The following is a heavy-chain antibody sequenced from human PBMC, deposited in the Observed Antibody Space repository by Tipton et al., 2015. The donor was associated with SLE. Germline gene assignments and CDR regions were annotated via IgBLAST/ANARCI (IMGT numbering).Heavy chain of an antibody. CDR3: ARVDGAYCGGDCYSTDWYFDL. J-gene: IGHJ2*01. CDR1: GGSISSYY. D-gene: IGHD2-21*01. V-gene: IGHV4-59*01. Sequence: TLSLTCTVSGGSISSYYWSWIRQPPGKGLEWIGHIYYSGSTNYNPSLKSRVTISVDTSKNQFSLKLSSVTAAGTAVYYCARVDGAYCGGDCYSTDWYFDLWGRGTLVTVSS. CDR2: IYYSGST.